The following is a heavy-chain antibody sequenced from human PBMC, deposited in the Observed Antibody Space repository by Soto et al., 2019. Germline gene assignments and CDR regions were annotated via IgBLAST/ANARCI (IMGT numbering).Heavy chain of an antibody. CDR1: GGSFSGYY. CDR2: INHSGST. Sequence: PSETLSLTCAVYGGSFSGYYWSWIRQPPGKGLEWIGEINHSGSTNYNPSLKSRVTISVDTSKNQFSLELSSVTAADTAVYYCARGSRNKVWSRRAEYFQHWGQGTLVTVSS. D-gene: IGHD2-21*01. CDR3: ARGSRNKVWSRRAEYFQH. V-gene: IGHV4-34*01. J-gene: IGHJ1*01.